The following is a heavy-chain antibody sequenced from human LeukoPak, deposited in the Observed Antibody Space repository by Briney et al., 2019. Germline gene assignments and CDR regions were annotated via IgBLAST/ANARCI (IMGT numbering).Heavy chain of an antibody. D-gene: IGHD2-2*01. V-gene: IGHV3-21*01. Sequence: KPGGSLRLSCAASGFTFSSYSMNWVRQAPGKGLEWVSSISSSGSSMFYADSVKGRFTISRDNAKNSLYLQMNSLRAEDTALYYCARDYLVVPAAMWWFDPTSQGTLVTVSS. CDR2: ISSSGSSM. CDR3: ARDYLVVPAAMWWFDP. CDR1: GFTFSSYS. J-gene: IGHJ5*02.